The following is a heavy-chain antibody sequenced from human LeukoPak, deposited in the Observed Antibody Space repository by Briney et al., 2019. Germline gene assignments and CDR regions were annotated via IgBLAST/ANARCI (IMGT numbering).Heavy chain of an antibody. CDR1: GFTFSSYS. CDR3: ARTYYYGSGTNFYFRY. Sequence: PGGSLRLSCAASGFTFSSYSMNWVRQAPGKGLEWVSSISSSSSYIYYADSVKGRFTISRDNAKNSLYLQVNSLRAEDTAVYYCARTYYYGSGTNFYFRYWGQGTLVTVSS. J-gene: IGHJ4*02. V-gene: IGHV3-21*04. CDR2: ISSSSSYI. D-gene: IGHD3-10*01.